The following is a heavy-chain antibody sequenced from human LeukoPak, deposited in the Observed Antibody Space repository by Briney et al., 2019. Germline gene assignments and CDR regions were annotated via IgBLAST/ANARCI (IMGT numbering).Heavy chain of an antibody. V-gene: IGHV3-30*04. J-gene: IGHJ6*02. CDR3: AKGPRYDSSGYYFYYYYGMDV. CDR1: GFTFSSYA. D-gene: IGHD3-22*01. CDR2: ISYDGSNK. Sequence: GRSLRLSCAASGFTFSSYAMHWVRQAPGKGLEWVAVISYDGSNKYYADSVKGRFTISRDNSKNTLYLQMNSLRAEDTAVYYCAKGPRYDSSGYYFYYYYGMDVWGQGTTVTVSS.